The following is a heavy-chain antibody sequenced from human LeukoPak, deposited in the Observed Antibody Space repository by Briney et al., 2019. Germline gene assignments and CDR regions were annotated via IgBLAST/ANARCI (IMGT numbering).Heavy chain of an antibody. V-gene: IGHV1-18*04. D-gene: IGHD6-25*01. J-gene: IGHJ5*02. CDR2: ISGKDGHT. CDR3: ARDGELGAALGGASYFWFDP. Sequence: ATVKAPCKASGYTFTSYGINWVRQAPGQGLEWMGWISGKDGHTKYAQKFQGRGTMTIDTSTSTAYMELRSLTSDDTAVYYCARDGELGAALGGASYFWFDPWGQGTLVTVSS. CDR1: GYTFTSYG.